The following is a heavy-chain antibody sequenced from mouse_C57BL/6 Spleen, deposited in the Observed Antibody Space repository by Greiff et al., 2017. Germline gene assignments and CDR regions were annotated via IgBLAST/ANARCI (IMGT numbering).Heavy chain of an antibody. CDR3: ARREIFYYGTHYARDY. CDR2: INPNNGGT. J-gene: IGHJ4*01. V-gene: IGHV1-18*01. D-gene: IGHD1-1*01. CDR1: GYTFTDYN. Sequence: VQLQQSGPELVKPGASVKLPCKASGYTFTDYNMDWVKQSHGKSLEWIGDINPNNGGTIYNQKFKGKATLTVDKSSSTAYMELRSLTSEDTAVYYCARREIFYYGTHYARDYWGQGTSVTVSS.